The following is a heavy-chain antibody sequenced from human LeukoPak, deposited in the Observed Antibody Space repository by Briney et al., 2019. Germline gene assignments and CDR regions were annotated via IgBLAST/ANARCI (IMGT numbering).Heavy chain of an antibody. CDR3: AKDATPGNSIWDHFAR. V-gene: IGHV3-23*01. D-gene: IGHD1-7*01. Sequence: GGSLRLSCAASGFTFGICAMSWVRQAPGKGLGWVASIGSSDIYYADSVKGRFTVSRDNSQNTLYLPLNSLRAEDTAVYYCAKDATPGNSIWDHFARWGPGTLVTVSS. CDR1: GFTFGICA. J-gene: IGHJ4*02. CDR2: IGSSDI.